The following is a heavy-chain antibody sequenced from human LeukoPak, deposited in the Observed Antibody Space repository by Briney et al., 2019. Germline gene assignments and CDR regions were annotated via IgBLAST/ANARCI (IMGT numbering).Heavy chain of an antibody. V-gene: IGHV4-34*01. CDR3: ARGYGSGIYY. CDR2: INHSGST. Sequence: SETLSLTCAVYGGSFSGYYWSWIRQPPGKGLEWIEEINHSGSTNYNPSLKSRVTISVDTSKNQFSLKLSSVTAADTAVYYCARGYGSGIYYWGQGTLVTVSS. J-gene: IGHJ4*02. CDR1: GGSFSGYY. D-gene: IGHD3-10*01.